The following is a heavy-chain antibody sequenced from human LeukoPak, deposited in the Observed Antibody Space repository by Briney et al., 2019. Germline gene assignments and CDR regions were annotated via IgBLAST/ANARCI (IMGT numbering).Heavy chain of an antibody. V-gene: IGHV3-33*08. J-gene: IGHJ4*02. CDR3: ARDSDIVVVVAALDY. CDR2: IWYDGSNK. D-gene: IGHD2-15*01. CDR1: GFTFSSYG. Sequence: GGSLRLSCAASGFTFSSYGTHWVRQAPGKGLEWVAVIWYDGSNKYYADSVKGRFTISRDNSKNTLYLQMNSLRAEDTAVYYCARDSDIVVVVAALDYWGQGTLVTVSS.